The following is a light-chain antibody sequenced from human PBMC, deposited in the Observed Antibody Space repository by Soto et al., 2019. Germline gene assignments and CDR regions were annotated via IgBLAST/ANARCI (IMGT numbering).Light chain of an antibody. V-gene: IGLV2-14*01. CDR2: GVT. CDR1: SRDVGGYNY. CDR3: ATWDDSLNGPV. Sequence: ALTQPASVSGSPGQSITISCTGTSRDVGGYNYVSWYQQYPGKAPKLMIYGVTNRPSGVSNRFSGSKTGNTASLTISGLQSEDEADYNCATWDDSLNGPVFGGGTKVTVL. J-gene: IGLJ3*02.